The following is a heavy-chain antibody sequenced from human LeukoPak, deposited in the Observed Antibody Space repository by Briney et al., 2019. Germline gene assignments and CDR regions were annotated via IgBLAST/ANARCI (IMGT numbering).Heavy chain of an antibody. J-gene: IGHJ5*02. CDR2: LFHSGTT. V-gene: IGHV4-38-2*02. CDR1: GYSISSGYF. CDR3: ARGGGSWGNWFDP. Sequence: PSETLSLTCTVSGYSISSGYFWGWIRQPPGKGLKWIGSLFHSGTTYYNPPLKSRVTISVDTSKNQFSLKLTSVTAADTAVYYCARGGGSWGNWFDPWGQGTLVTVSS. D-gene: IGHD2-15*01.